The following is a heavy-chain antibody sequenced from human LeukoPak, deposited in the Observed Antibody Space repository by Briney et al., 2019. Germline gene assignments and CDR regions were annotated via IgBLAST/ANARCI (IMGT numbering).Heavy chain of an antibody. J-gene: IGHJ5*02. V-gene: IGHV1-46*01. CDR1: GYTFTSYY. D-gene: IGHD3-16*01. CDR2: INPRGGST. CDR3: ARDLEGSFGGVVFDP. Sequence: ASVKVSCKASGYTFTSYYIHWVRQAPGQGLEWMGIINPRGGSTSYTQHFQGRLTMTRDTSTSTVYMELRSLRSEDTAVYYCARDLEGSFGGVVFDPWGQGTLVTVSS.